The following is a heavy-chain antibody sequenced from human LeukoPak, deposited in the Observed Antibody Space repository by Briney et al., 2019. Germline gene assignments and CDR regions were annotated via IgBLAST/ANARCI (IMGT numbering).Heavy chain of an antibody. D-gene: IGHD3-10*01. CDR2: IYYSGST. CDR1: GGSFSGYY. V-gene: IGHV4-59*01. J-gene: IGHJ5*02. CDR3: ARALSGRNHWFDP. Sequence: PSETLSLTCAVYGGSFSGYYWSWIRQPPGKGLEWIGYIYYSGSTNYNPSLKSRVTISRDTSKNHFSLNLGSVTAADTAVYYCARALSGRNHWFDPWGQGTLVTVSS.